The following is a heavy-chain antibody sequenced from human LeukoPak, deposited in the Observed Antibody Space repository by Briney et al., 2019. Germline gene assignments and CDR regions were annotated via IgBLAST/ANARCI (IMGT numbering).Heavy chain of an antibody. D-gene: IGHD5-12*01. J-gene: IGHJ6*02. CDR3: ARGLSSTWLRVVYGMDV. Sequence: VASVKVSCKASGYTFTSYDINWVRQATGQGLEWMGWMNPNSGNTGYAQKFQGRVTMTRNTSTSTAYIELSSLRSEDTAVYYCARGLSSTWLRVVYGMDVWGQGTTVIVSS. CDR1: GYTFTSYD. V-gene: IGHV1-8*02. CDR2: MNPNSGNT.